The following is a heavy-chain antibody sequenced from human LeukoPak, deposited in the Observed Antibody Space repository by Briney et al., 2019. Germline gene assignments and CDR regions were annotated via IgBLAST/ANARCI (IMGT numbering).Heavy chain of an antibody. V-gene: IGHV4-38-2*02. Sequence: PSETLSLTCTVSGYSISSGYYWDWIRQPPGKGLEWIGTLSHSGSSYYNPSLKSRVTISVDTSKNQFSLKLSSVTAADTAVYYCARYPHYYYDSSGPLDYWGQGTLVTVSS. CDR3: ARYPHYYYDSSGPLDY. D-gene: IGHD3-22*01. CDR2: LSHSGSS. CDR1: GYSISSGYY. J-gene: IGHJ4*02.